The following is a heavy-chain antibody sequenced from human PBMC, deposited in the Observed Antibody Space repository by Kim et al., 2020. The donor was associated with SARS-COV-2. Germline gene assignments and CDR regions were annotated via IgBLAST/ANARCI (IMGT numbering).Heavy chain of an antibody. CDR2: INHSGST. Sequence: SETLSLTCAVYGGSFSGYYWSWIRQPPGKGLEWIGEINHSGSTNYNPSLKSRVTISVDTSKNQFSLKLSSVTAADTAVYYCARYSTTVTATEYGMDVWGQGTTVTVSS. D-gene: IGHD4-4*01. V-gene: IGHV4-34*01. J-gene: IGHJ6*02. CDR3: ARYSTTVTATEYGMDV. CDR1: GGSFSGYY.